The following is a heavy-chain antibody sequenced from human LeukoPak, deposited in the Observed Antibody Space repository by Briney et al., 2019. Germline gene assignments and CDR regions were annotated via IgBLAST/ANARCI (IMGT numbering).Heavy chain of an antibody. CDR1: GGSFSGYY. V-gene: IGHV4-34*01. Sequence: PSETLSLTCAVYGGSFSGYYWSWIRQPPGKGLEWIGEINHSGSTNYNPSLKSRVTISVDTSKNQFSPKLSSVTAADTAGYYCARRGLRNDYWGQGTLVTVSS. D-gene: IGHD3-10*01. CDR2: INHSGST. CDR3: ARRGLRNDY. J-gene: IGHJ4*02.